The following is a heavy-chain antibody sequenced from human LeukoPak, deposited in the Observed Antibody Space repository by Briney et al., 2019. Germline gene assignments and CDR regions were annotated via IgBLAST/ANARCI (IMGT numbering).Heavy chain of an antibody. CDR3: ARYCSGGSCSDAFDI. V-gene: IGHV4-59*01. CDR1: GGSISSYY. D-gene: IGHD2-15*01. J-gene: IGHJ3*02. Sequence: NPSVTLSLTCTVSGGSISSYYRSWIRQPPGKGLEWIGYIYYSGSTNYNPSLKSRVTISVDTSKNQFSLKLSSVTAADTAVYYCARYCSGGSCSDAFDIWGQGTMVTVSS. CDR2: IYYSGST.